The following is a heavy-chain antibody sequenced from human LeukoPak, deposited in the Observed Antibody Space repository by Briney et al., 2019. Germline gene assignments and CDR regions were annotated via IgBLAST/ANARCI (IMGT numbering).Heavy chain of an antibody. V-gene: IGHV4-30-4*01. CDR1: GGSISSGDYY. Sequence: RSQTLSLTCTVSGGSISSGDYYWSWLRQPPGRGLEWIGYIYYSGSTYYNPSLKSRVTISVDTSENQFSLKLSSVTAADTAVYYCARVSDPGAFVIWGQGTMVTVSS. CDR2: IYYSGST. CDR3: ARVSDPGAFVI. J-gene: IGHJ3*02. D-gene: IGHD2/OR15-2a*01.